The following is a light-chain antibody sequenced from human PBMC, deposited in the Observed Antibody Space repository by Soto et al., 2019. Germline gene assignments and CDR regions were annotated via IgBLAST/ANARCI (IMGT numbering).Light chain of an antibody. CDR2: EVT. CDR1: SNDVGGYNY. Sequence: QSALTQPASVSGSPGQSITISCTGTSNDVGGYNYVSWYQQHPDKAPKLIIYEVTNRPSGVSNRFSGSKSGNTASLTISGLQAEDEADYYCTSYTTRSFYFFGTGTKLTVL. J-gene: IGLJ1*01. CDR3: TSYTTRSFYF. V-gene: IGLV2-14*01.